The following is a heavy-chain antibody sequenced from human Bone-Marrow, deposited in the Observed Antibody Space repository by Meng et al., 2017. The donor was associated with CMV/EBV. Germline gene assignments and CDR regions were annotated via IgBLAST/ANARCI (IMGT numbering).Heavy chain of an antibody. J-gene: IGHJ2*01. CDR1: GGSISSSSYC. CDR3: ASSSVVTPPWYFDL. V-gene: IGHV4-39*01. CDR2: IYYSGST. Sequence: SETLSLTCTVSGGSISSSSYCWGWIRQPPGKGLEWIGSIYYSGSTYYNPSLKSRVTISVDTSKNQFSLKLSSVPAADTAVYYCASSSVVTPPWYFDLWGRGTLVTVSS. D-gene: IGHD4-23*01.